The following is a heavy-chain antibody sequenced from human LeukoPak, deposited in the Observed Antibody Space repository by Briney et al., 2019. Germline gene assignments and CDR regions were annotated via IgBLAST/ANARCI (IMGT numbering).Heavy chain of an antibody. V-gene: IGHV3-30*02. CDR2: IRYDGSNK. D-gene: IGHD3-10*01. J-gene: IGHJ6*03. CDR3: AKDFAMVRGAYYYMDV. CDR1: GFTFSSYG. Sequence: GGSLRLSCAASGFTFSSYGMHWVRQAPGKGLEWVAFIRYDGSNKYYADSVKGRFTISRDNSKNTLYLQMNSLRAEDTAVYYCAKDFAMVRGAYYYMDVWGKGTTVTISS.